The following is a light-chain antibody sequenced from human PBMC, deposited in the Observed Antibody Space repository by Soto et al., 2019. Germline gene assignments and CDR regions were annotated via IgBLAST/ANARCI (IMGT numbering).Light chain of an antibody. J-gene: IGLJ3*02. CDR1: SSDVGGYNY. CDR3: SSYTSGSTAWV. Sequence: QSALTQPASVSGSPGQSITISCTGTSSDVGGYNYVSWYQQHPGKAPQLMIYEVSNRPSGVSNRFSGSKSGNTASLTISGLQAEDEADYHCSSYTSGSTAWVFGGGTKVTVL. CDR2: EVS. V-gene: IGLV2-14*01.